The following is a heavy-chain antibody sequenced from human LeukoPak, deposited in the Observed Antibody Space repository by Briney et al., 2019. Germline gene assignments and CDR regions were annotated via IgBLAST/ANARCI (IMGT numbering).Heavy chain of an antibody. D-gene: IGHD5-18*01. CDR3: AAWGYSYGSFYDY. CDR2: INSDGSST. CDR1: GFTFSSYR. J-gene: IGHJ4*02. Sequence: GGSLRLSCAASGFTFSSYRMHWVRQAPGKGLVWVSRINSDGSSTSYADSVKGRFTISRDNAKNTLYLQMNSLRAEDTAVYYCAAWGYSYGSFYDYWGQGTLVTVS. V-gene: IGHV3-74*01.